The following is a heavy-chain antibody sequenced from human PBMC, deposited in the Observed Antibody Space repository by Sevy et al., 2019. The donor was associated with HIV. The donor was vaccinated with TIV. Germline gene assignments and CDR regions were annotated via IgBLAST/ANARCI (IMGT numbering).Heavy chain of an antibody. Sequence: GGSLRLSCAASGFTFSSYRMTWVRQAPGKGLEWVSCISSNSDYINYADSVKGRFTISRDNAKNLLYLQMDSLRAEDTAVDYGARAVMEMSTWRSDYWGQGTLVTVSS. J-gene: IGHJ4*02. CDR2: ISSNSDYI. CDR3: ARAVMEMSTWRSDY. D-gene: IGHD3-16*01. V-gene: IGHV3-21*01. CDR1: GFTFSSYR.